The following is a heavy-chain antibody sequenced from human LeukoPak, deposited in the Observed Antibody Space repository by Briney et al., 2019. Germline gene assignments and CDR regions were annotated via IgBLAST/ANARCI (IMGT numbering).Heavy chain of an antibody. J-gene: IGHJ4*02. CDR2: INHSGST. CDR1: GGSFSGYY. CDR3: ARMPLVGHTAMAYFDY. D-gene: IGHD5-18*01. Sequence: PETLSLTCAVYGGSFSGYYWSWIRQPPGKGLEWIGEINHSGSTNYNPSLKSRVTISVDTSKNQFSLKLSSVTAADTAVYYCARMPLVGHTAMAYFDYWGQGTLVTVSS. V-gene: IGHV4-34*01.